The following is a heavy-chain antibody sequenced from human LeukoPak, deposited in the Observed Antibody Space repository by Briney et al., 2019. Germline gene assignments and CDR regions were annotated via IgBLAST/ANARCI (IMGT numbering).Heavy chain of an antibody. V-gene: IGHV1-8*01. J-gene: IGHJ6*02. Sequence: ASLKVSCKASGYTFTSYDINWVRQATGQRLEWMGWMNPNSGNTGYAQKFQGRVTMTRNTSISTAYMELSSLRSEDTAVYYCARGGIQLWLDYYYGMDVWGQGTTVTVSS. CDR3: ARGGIQLWLDYYYGMDV. CDR2: MNPNSGNT. CDR1: GYTFTSYD. D-gene: IGHD5-18*01.